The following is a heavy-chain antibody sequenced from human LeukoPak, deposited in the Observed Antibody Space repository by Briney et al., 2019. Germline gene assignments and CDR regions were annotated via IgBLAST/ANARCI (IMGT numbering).Heavy chain of an antibody. D-gene: IGHD2-2*01. CDR3: ARRLTQYDCFDP. CDR2: TDYRSTWYN. Sequence: SQTLSLTCAISGDSVSSNSVTWNWIRQSPSRGLESLGRTDYRSTWYNDYAVSVRGRITVNPDTSKNQFSLHLNSVTPEDTAVYYCARRLTQYDCFDPWGQGILVTVSS. V-gene: IGHV6-1*01. J-gene: IGHJ5*02. CDR1: GDSVSSNSVT.